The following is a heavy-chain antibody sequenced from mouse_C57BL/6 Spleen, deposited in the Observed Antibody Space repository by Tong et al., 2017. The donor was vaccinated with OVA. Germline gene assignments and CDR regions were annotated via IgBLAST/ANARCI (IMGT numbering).Heavy chain of an antibody. J-gene: IGHJ4*01. Sequence: EVQLQESGPELVKPGASVKISCKASGYTFTDYYMHWVKQSHGKSLEWIGLVYPYNGGTSYNQKFKGKATLTVDTSSSTAYMELRSLTSEDSAVYYCTIRSHYDYEDYAMDYWGQGTSVTVSS. CDR1: GYTFTDYY. CDR2: VYPYNGGT. V-gene: IGHV1-36*01. D-gene: IGHD2-4*01. CDR3: TIRSHYDYEDYAMDY.